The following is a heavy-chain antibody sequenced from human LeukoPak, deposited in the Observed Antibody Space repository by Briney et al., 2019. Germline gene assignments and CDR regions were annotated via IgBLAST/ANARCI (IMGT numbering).Heavy chain of an antibody. Sequence: GESLKISCKGSGYSLTSYWIGWVRQMPGKGLEWMGIIYPGDSDTRYSPSFQGQVTISADKSISTAYLQWSSLKASDTAMYYCARRDSSGWYNGVIDYWGQGTLVTVSS. CDR1: GYSLTSYW. CDR2: IYPGDSDT. J-gene: IGHJ4*02. D-gene: IGHD6-19*01. V-gene: IGHV5-51*01. CDR3: ARRDSSGWYNGVIDY.